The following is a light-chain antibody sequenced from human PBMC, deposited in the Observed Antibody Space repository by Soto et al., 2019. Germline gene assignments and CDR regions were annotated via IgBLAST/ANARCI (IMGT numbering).Light chain of an antibody. Sequence: QSVLTQPPSVSATPGQEVTISCSGSNSNIGDNYVSWYQLVPGTAPKLLIYDNDKRPSGIPDRFSGSTSGTSATLGITGLQTGDEAEYYCAAWDNTVGVIFGGGTQLTVL. CDR2: DND. CDR1: NSNIGDNY. V-gene: IGLV1-51*01. J-gene: IGLJ2*01. CDR3: AAWDNTVGVI.